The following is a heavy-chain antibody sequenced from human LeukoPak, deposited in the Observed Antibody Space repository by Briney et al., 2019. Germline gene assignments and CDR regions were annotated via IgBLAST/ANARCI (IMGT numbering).Heavy chain of an antibody. V-gene: IGHV4-30-4*01. Sequence: SETLSLTCTVSGGSISSGDYYWSWIRQPPGKGLEWIGYIYYSGSTYYNPSLKSRVTISVDTSKNQFSLKLSSVTAADTAVYYSARDQLRNDAFDIWGQGTMVTVSS. CDR2: IYYSGST. CDR3: ARDQLRNDAFDI. CDR1: GGSISSGDYY. D-gene: IGHD1-26*01. J-gene: IGHJ3*02.